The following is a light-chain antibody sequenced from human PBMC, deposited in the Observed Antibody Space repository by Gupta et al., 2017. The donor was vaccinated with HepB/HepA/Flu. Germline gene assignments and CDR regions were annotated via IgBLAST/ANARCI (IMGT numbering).Light chain of an antibody. Sequence: DIVMTQSPGTLSVSPGERATLSCRASESISSNLAWYQQKPGQAPRLLIYGASTRATGIPARFGGSGSGTEFTLTISSLQSEDFAVYYCQQDNNWPRTFGQGTKVEIK. CDR1: ESISSN. CDR2: GAS. J-gene: IGKJ1*01. CDR3: QQDNNWPRT. V-gene: IGKV3-15*01.